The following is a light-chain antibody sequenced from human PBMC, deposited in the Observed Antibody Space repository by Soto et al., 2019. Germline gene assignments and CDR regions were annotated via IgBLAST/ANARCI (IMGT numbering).Light chain of an antibody. V-gene: IGLV2-14*01. Sequence: QSALTQPASVSGSAGQSITISCSGTMSDVGAYNLVSWYQQHPGTAPKLIIYEVPNRPSGISSRFSGSRSGNTASLTISGLQPEDEGDYYCSAYTARKTLVFGGGTKLTVL. CDR2: EVP. CDR1: MSDVGAYNL. CDR3: SAYTARKTLV. J-gene: IGLJ3*02.